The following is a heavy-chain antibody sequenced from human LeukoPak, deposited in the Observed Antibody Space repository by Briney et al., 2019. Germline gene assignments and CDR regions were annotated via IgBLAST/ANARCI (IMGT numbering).Heavy chain of an antibody. V-gene: IGHV4-4*09. CDR3: ARLSAAVHLGAFDL. CDR2: IHTSGSN. CDR1: GVSISPYY. J-gene: IGHJ3*01. D-gene: IGHD3-3*01. Sequence: PSETLSLTCAVSGVSISPYYWAWIRQPPGKGLEWIGYIHTSGSNNQYPSLKSRVTISVDKSKIHFSLRLTSVTAADTAVYYCARLSAAVHLGAFDLWGQGTMVTVSS.